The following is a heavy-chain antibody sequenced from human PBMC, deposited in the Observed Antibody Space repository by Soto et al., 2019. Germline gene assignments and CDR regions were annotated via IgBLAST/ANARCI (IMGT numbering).Heavy chain of an antibody. CDR3: ARPRGHTPGVFES. J-gene: IGHJ3*02. Sequence: QVQLQESGPGLLKPSETLSLTCSVSGDSVSSGFYYWTWIRQSPVKGLEWIGNIYYSGSTEYNPSLTSRVTISFDMSKNQLSLTLTSVTAADSAVYFCARPRGHTPGVFESWGQGTTVTVSS. CDR2: IYYSGST. CDR1: GDSVSSGFYY. D-gene: IGHD5-18*01. V-gene: IGHV4-61*01.